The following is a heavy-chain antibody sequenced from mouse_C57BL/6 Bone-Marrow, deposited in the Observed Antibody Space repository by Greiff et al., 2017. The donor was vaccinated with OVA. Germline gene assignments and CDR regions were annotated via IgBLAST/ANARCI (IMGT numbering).Heavy chain of an antibody. D-gene: IGHD4-1*01. V-gene: IGHV14-2*01. CDR3: SCLNWDFAY. CDR1: GFNIKDYY. CDR2: IEPENGET. Sequence: VQLKQSGAELVKPGASVKLSCTASGFNIKDYYMHWVKQSTEQGLEWIGRIEPENGETKYGPKFQCKATLTADTSSTTAYLQLSIQTYEDTAVDFLSCLNWDFAYWGQGTRVTVSA. J-gene: IGHJ3*01.